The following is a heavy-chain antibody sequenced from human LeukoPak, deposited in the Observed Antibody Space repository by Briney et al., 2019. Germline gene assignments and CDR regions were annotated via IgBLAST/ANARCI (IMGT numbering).Heavy chain of an antibody. Sequence: ASVKVSCKASGYTFTSYGISWVRQAPGQGLEWMGWISAYNGNTNYAQKLQGGVTMTTDTSTSTAYMKLRSLRSDDTAVYYCARRRDYDSSGYYHNWFDPWGQGTLVTVSS. D-gene: IGHD3-22*01. J-gene: IGHJ5*02. CDR2: ISAYNGNT. CDR1: GYTFTSYG. CDR3: ARRRDYDSSGYYHNWFDP. V-gene: IGHV1-18*01.